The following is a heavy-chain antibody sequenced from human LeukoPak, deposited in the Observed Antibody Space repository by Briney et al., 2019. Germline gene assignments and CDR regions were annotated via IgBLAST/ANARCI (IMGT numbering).Heavy chain of an antibody. Sequence: SETLSLTCTVSGGSISSSNYYWGWIRQPPGKGLECIGSIYYSGSTYYNPSLKSRVTISVDTSKNQFSLKLSSVTAADTAVYYCARLDAGVAAAGVDYWGQGTLVTVSS. V-gene: IGHV4-39*01. CDR3: ARLDAGVAAAGVDY. CDR1: GGSISSSNYY. J-gene: IGHJ4*02. CDR2: IYYSGST. D-gene: IGHD6-13*01.